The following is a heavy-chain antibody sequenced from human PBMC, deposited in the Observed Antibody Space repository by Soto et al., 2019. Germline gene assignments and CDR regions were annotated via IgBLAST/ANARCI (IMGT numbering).Heavy chain of an antibody. Sequence: QVQLQESGPRLVKPSETLSLTCTVSRGSISRYYFSWIRHPPGKGLEWIGYLYYSGSSTYNPSLTSRATISVDTPNNQISLKLNSVTAADTAVYFCVGSPGGLGWFDPWGLGILVTVSS. CDR2: LYYSGSS. V-gene: IGHV4-59*08. CDR3: VGSPGGLGWFDP. J-gene: IGHJ5*02. CDR1: RGSISRYY. D-gene: IGHD6-19*01.